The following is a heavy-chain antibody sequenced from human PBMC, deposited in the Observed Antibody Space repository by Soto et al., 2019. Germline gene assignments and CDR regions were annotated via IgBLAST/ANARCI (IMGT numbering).Heavy chain of an antibody. V-gene: IGHV1-2*04. CDR3: ARGNSSSWYNPFDY. J-gene: IGHJ4*02. Sequence: ASVKVSCKASGYTFTGYYMHWVRQAPGQGLEWMGWINPNSGGTNYAQKFQGWVTMTRDTSISTAYMELGRLRSDDTAVYYCARGNSSSWYNPFDYWGQGTLVTVSS. CDR1: GYTFTGYY. D-gene: IGHD6-13*01. CDR2: INPNSGGT.